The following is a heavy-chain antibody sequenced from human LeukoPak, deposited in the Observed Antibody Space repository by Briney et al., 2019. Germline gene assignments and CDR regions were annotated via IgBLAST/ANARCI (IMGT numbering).Heavy chain of an antibody. CDR1: GYSVTSHY. D-gene: IGHD4-23*01. CDR3: ARDNSIHERGWWFDP. V-gene: IGHV1-46*01. J-gene: IGHJ5*02. Sequence: ASGKVSCNASGYSVTSHYIHWLRQAPGQGREGRGVSNPRGTSTIYAEKFQGRIIVTRDMSTTTDYMELSSLKSDDTAVYYCARDNSIHERGWWFDPWGQGTLVTVSS. CDR2: SNPRGTST.